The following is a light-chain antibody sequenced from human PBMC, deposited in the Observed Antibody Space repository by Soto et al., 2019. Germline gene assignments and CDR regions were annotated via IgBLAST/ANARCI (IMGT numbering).Light chain of an antibody. J-gene: IGKJ1*01. CDR2: AAS. CDR3: QQSYSTPWM. Sequence: DIQMTQSPSSLSASVGDRVTITCRASQSISSHLNWYQQKPGKAPKLLIYAASSLQSGVPSRFSGSGSGTDFTLTISSLQPEDFATYYCQQSYSTPWMFGQGTEVDI. V-gene: IGKV1-39*01. CDR1: QSISSH.